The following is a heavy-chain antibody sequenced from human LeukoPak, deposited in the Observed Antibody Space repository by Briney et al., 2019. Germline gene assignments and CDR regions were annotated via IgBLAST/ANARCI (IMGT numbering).Heavy chain of an antibody. CDR1: GFTVSSNY. CDR2: IWYDGSNK. Sequence: PGGSLRLSCAASGFTVSSNYMSWVRQAPGKGLEWVAVIWYDGSNKYYADSVKGRFTISRDNSKNTLYLQMNSLRAEDTAVYYCASSYGSGSYYPDYWGQGTLVTVSS. V-gene: IGHV3-33*08. CDR3: ASSYGSGSYYPDY. D-gene: IGHD3-10*01. J-gene: IGHJ4*02.